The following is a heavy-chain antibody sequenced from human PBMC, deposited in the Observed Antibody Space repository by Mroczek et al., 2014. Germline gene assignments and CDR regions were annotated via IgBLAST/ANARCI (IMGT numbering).Heavy chain of an antibody. CDR1: GGSISSGGYY. D-gene: IGHD3-22*01. J-gene: IGHJ3*02. CDR2: IYYSEST. Sequence: QVQLMQSGPGLVKPSQTLSLTCTVSGGSISSGGYYWSWIRQHPGKGLEWIGYIYYSESTYYNPSLKSRVTISVDTSKNQFSLKLSSVTAADTAVYYCARAASITMIVVVIRPGAFDIWGQGTMVTVSS. CDR3: ARAASITMIVVVIRPGAFDI. V-gene: IGHV4-31*03.